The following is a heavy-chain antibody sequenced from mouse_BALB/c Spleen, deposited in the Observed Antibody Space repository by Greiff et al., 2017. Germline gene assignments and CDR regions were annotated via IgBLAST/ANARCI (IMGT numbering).Heavy chain of an antibody. CDR3: ARGDMRYDY. D-gene: IGHD2-14*01. V-gene: IGHV1-82*01. Sequence: QVQLQQSGPELVKPGASVKISCKASGYAFSSSWMNWVKQRPGQGLEWIGRIYPGDGDTNYNGKFKGKATLTADKSSSTAYMQLSSLTSVDSAVYFCARGDMRYDYWGQGTTLTVSS. CDR2: IYPGDGDT. J-gene: IGHJ2*01. CDR1: GYAFSSSW.